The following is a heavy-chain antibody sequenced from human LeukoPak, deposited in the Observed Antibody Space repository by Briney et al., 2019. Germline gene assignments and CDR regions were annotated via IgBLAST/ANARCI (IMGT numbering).Heavy chain of an antibody. CDR2: ITSSGDGT. CDR3: AKDYDSSGYDFPFDY. V-gene: IGHV3-23*01. Sequence: XLSCTASGFTFSSYAMTWVRQAPGKGLECVSTITSSGDGTYYADSVKGRFTISRDNPKNTLYLQMNSLRAEDTAVYYCAKDYDSSGYDFPFDYWGQGTLVTVSS. D-gene: IGHD3-22*01. J-gene: IGHJ4*02. CDR1: GFTFSSYA.